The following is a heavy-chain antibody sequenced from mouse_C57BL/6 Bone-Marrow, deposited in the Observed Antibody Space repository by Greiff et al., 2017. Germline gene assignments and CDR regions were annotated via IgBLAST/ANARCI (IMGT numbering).Heavy chain of an antibody. CDR1: GFTFSDYG. CDR3: ARRNYGSSYVWYFDV. CDR2: ISSGSSTI. J-gene: IGHJ1*03. D-gene: IGHD1-1*01. Sequence: EVHLVESGGGLVKPGGSLKLSCAASGFTFSDYGMHWVRQAPEKGLEWVAYISSGSSTIYYADTVKGRFTISRDNAKNTLFLQMTSLRSEDTAMYYCARRNYGSSYVWYFDVWGTGTTVTVSS. V-gene: IGHV5-17*01.